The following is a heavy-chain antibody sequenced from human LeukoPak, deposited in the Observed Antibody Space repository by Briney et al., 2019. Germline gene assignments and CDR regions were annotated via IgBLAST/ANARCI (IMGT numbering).Heavy chain of an antibody. D-gene: IGHD2-15*01. CDR1: GFTFRNYA. J-gene: IGHJ1*01. V-gene: IGHV3-23*01. CDR3: ANYRSGGGGYYSGLEH. CDR2: TSGSGDIR. Sequence: PGGSLRLSCAASGFTFRNYAMTWVRHAPGQGLESVSRTSGSGDIRLYADSVKGRFTISRTNSENRLYLQMNSLRADDTGVYYCANYRSGGGGYYSGLEHWGQGAQVTVSS.